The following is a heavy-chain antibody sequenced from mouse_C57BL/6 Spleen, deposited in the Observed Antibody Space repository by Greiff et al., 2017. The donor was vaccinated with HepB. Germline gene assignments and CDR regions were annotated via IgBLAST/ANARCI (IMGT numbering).Heavy chain of an antibody. CDR1: GYAFSSSW. CDR3: ARGYYGSSYEAMDY. CDR2: IYPGDGDT. J-gene: IGHJ4*01. D-gene: IGHD1-1*01. V-gene: IGHV1-82*01. Sequence: VQLQQSGPELVKPGASVKISCKASGYAFSSSWMNWVKQRPGKGLEWIGRIYPGDGDTNYNGKFKGKATLTADKSSSTAYMQRSSLTSEDSAVYFCARGYYGSSYEAMDYWGQGTSVTVSS.